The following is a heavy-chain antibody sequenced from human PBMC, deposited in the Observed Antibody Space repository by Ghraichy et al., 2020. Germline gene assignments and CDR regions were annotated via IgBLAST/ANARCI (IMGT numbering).Heavy chain of an antibody. J-gene: IGHJ3*02. Sequence: SQTLSLTCAVSGGSFSTRDYFWGWVRQPPGKVLEWIGTIYFTGSTYYNTSLESRVTISADKSKNEFYLRLSSVTAADTAVYYCARQLYYYDSRGGGGAFDIWGQGTMVTVSS. V-gene: IGHV4-39*01. CDR1: GGSFSTRDYF. D-gene: IGHD3-22*01. CDR2: IYFTGST. CDR3: ARQLYYYDSRGGGGAFDI.